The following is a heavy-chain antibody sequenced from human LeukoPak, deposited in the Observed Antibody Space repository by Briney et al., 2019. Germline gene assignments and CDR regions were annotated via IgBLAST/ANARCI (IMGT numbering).Heavy chain of an antibody. CDR3: TRERDLSLYYFAY. V-gene: IGHV3-30*03. CDR1: GFTFDTYG. Sequence: PGGSLRLSCAASGFTFDTYGMHWVRQAPGKGLEWVAVVSYDGNNKYYANSVKGRFTISGDNSKNTLYLQMNSLRAEDTAVYYCTRERDLSLYYFAYWGQGTLVTVSS. CDR2: VSYDGNNK. J-gene: IGHJ4*02.